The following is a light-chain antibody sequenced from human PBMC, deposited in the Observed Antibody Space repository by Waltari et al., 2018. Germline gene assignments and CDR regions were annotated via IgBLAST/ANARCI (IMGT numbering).Light chain of an antibody. Sequence: DIQMTQSPSSLSASVGDSVTITSRASQSISSYLNWYQQKPGKAPKLLIYAASSLQSGVPSRFSGSGSGTDFTLTISSLEPEDFATYYCQQTYGSPPTFGPGTKVDI. CDR1: QSISSY. V-gene: IGKV1-39*01. J-gene: IGKJ3*01. CDR2: AAS. CDR3: QQTYGSPPT.